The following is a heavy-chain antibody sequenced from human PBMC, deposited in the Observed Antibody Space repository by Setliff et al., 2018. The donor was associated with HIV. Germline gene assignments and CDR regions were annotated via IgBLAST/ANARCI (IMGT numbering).Heavy chain of an antibody. CDR2: IIPILGIA. J-gene: IGHJ4*02. Sequence: SVKVSCKASGYTVTRYSMHWVRQAPGQGLEWMGGIIPILGIANYAQKFQGRVTITTDESTSTAYMELSGLRSEDTAVYYCARSDYDYVWGSYRYYFDYWGQGTLVTVSS. CDR3: ARSDYDYVWGSYRYYFDY. CDR1: GYTVTRYS. D-gene: IGHD3-16*02. V-gene: IGHV1-69*10.